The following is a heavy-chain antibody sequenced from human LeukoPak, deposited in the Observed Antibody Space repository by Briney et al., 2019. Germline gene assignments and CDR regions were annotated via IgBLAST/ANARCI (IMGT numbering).Heavy chain of an antibody. CDR3: ATISAQTFDI. J-gene: IGHJ3*02. Sequence: GGSLRLSCAVSGFRVSSNHMTWVRQAPGKGLEWVANIKPDGSDKYYVDSARGRFTVSRDNAKNSAFLQMNSLRAEDTAIYYCATISAQTFDIWGQGTLVSVSS. D-gene: IGHD5-24*01. CDR1: GFRVSSNH. V-gene: IGHV3-7*01. CDR2: IKPDGSDK.